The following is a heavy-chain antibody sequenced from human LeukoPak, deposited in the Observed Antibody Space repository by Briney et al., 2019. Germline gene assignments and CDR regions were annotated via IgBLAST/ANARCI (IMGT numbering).Heavy chain of an antibody. CDR1: GYTFTGYY. V-gene: IGHV1-2*02. D-gene: IGHD3-10*01. Sequence: GASVKVSCKASGYTFTGYYMHWVRQAPGQGLEWMGWINPNSGGTNYAQKFQGRVTMTRDTSISTAYMELSRLRSDDTAVYYCARDVVMVRGVIRVSDNWFDPWGQGTLVTVSS. J-gene: IGHJ5*02. CDR2: INPNSGGT. CDR3: ARDVVMVRGVIRVSDNWFDP.